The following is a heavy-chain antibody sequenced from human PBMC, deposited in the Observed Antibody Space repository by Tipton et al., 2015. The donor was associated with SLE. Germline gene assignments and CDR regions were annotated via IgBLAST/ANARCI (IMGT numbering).Heavy chain of an antibody. D-gene: IGHD6-19*01. V-gene: IGHV3-23*03. CDR2: IYSGAGNT. CDR1: EFTFSSYA. CDR3: ARAVRGWDEATFDY. Sequence: SLRLSCSASEFTFSSYAMSWVRQAPGKGLEWVSVIYSGAGNTYYADSVKGRFTISRDNSKNTVFLEMNSLRVEDTALYYCARAVRGWDEATFDYWGQGKLVTVSS. J-gene: IGHJ4*02.